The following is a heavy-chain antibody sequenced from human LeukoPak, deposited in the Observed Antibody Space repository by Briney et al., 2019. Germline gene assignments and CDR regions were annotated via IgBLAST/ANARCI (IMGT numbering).Heavy chain of an antibody. V-gene: IGHV3-48*03. CDR3: ARVTTVTRGAFDI. Sequence: GGSLRLSCAASGFTFSSYEMNWVRQAPGKGLEWVSYISSSGSTIYYADSVKGRFTISRDYAKNSLYLQMNSLRAEDTAVYYCARVTTVTRGAFDIWGQGTMVTVSS. CDR1: GFTFSSYE. J-gene: IGHJ3*02. D-gene: IGHD4-17*01. CDR2: ISSSGSTI.